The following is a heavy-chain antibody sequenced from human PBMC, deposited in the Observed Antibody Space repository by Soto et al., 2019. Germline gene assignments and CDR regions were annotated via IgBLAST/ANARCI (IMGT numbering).Heavy chain of an antibody. CDR2: INPNGGST. CDR1: GYTFTNYY. Sequence: QVQLVQSGAEVKKPGASVKLSCKASGYTFTNYYIRWVRQAPGQGLEWMAIINPNGGSTNYAQKSQGRVTLTRDTATSTVYMELSSLKSEDTAVYYCARGLAAGVYWGQGTLVTVSS. J-gene: IGHJ4*02. CDR3: ARGLAAGVY. D-gene: IGHD6-13*01. V-gene: IGHV1-46*01.